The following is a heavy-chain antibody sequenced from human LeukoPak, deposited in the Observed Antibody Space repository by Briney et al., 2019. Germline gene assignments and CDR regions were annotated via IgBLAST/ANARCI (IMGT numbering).Heavy chain of an antibody. CDR2: FDPEDGET. V-gene: IGHV1-24*01. Sequence: ASVKVSCKVSGYTLTELSMHWVRQAPGKGLEWMGGFDPEDGETIYAQKFQGRVTMTEDTSTDTAYMELSSLRSEDTAVYYCATSYDYVWGSHSNWFDPWGRGTLVTVSS. CDR3: ATSYDYVWGSHSNWFDP. CDR1: GYTLTELS. J-gene: IGHJ5*02. D-gene: IGHD3-16*01.